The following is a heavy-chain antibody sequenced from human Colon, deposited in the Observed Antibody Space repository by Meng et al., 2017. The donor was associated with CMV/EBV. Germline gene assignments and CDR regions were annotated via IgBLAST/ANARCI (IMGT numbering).Heavy chain of an antibody. CDR2: SYYSGST. Sequence: LELQVLGPASVKASWTLSLTCTFTGGSISSSCYYWGWCRQPPGKGLEWIGSSYYSGSTYYNPSLKSRVTISVDTSKNQFSLKLSSVTAADTAVDYCARAAAAGEYYFDYWGQGTLVTVSS. CDR3: ARAAAAGEYYFDY. V-gene: IGHV4-39*07. CDR1: GGSISSSCYY. J-gene: IGHJ4*02. D-gene: IGHD6-13*01.